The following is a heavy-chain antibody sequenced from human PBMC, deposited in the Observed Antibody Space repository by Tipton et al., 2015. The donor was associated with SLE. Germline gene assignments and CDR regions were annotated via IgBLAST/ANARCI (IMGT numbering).Heavy chain of an antibody. V-gene: IGHV3-21*01. J-gene: IGHJ6*04. D-gene: IGHD3-16*01. CDR1: GFTFSSYS. CDR3: AREGEGDTINV. Sequence: SLRLSCAASGFTFSSYSMNWVRQAPGKGLEWGSSISSSSSYIYYADSVKGRFTISRDNAKNSLYLQMNSLRAEDAAVYYCAREGEGDTINVWGKGTTVTVSS. CDR2: ISSSSSYI.